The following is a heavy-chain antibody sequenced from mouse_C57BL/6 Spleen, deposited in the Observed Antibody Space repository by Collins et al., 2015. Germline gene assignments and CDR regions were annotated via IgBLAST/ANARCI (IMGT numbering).Heavy chain of an antibody. CDR1: GYTLTSYW. V-gene: IGHV1-64*01. CDR2: IHPNSGSS. J-gene: IGHJ4*01. Sequence: QVQLQQPGTELVKPGASVKLSCKASGYTLTSYWMHWVKQRPGHGLEWIGMIHPNSGSSNYNEKFKSKATLTVDKSSSTAYMQLSSLTSEDSAVYYCAREGGWFHYYAMDYWGQGTSVTVSS. CDR3: AREGGWFHYYAMDY. D-gene: IGHD2-3*01.